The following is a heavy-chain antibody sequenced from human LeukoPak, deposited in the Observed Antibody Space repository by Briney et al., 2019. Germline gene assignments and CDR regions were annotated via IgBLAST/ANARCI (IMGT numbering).Heavy chain of an antibody. CDR3: ARGLLWFGEFNDAFDI. CDR2: VSTGSNYI. Sequence: GGSLRLSCTASGFTFSSYSLNWVRQAPGKGLEWVSSVSTGSNYIYYADSVKGRFTISRDNDKNSLYLQMNSLRAEDTAVYYCARGLLWFGEFNDAFDIWGQGTMVTVSS. CDR1: GFTFSSYS. V-gene: IGHV3-21*01. D-gene: IGHD3-10*01. J-gene: IGHJ3*02.